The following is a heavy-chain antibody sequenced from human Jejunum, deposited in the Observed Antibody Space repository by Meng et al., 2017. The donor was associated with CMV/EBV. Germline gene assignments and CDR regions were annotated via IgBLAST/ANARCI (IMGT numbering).Heavy chain of an antibody. CDR3: ATGVADFEY. V-gene: IGHV1-8*01. Sequence: QVERVRSGAEVKKPWASVKVSCKASGYTFTSYDSNWVRQGTGQGLEWMGWMKPNRGTTGYAQKFQGRVTMTSNISKSTAYMDLSSLRSEDTAVYYCATGVADFEYWGQGTLVTVSS. J-gene: IGHJ4*02. CDR1: GYTFTSYD. D-gene: IGHD6-19*01. CDR2: MKPNRGTT.